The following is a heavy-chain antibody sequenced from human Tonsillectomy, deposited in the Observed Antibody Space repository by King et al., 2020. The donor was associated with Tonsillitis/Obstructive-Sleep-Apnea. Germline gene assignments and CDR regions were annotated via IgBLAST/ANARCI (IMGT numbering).Heavy chain of an antibody. J-gene: IGHJ6*03. D-gene: IGHD4-11*01. CDR1: GFTFSSYG. CDR3: ARSRGTVTTFYYYYMDV. CDR2: LWYDGSNQ. V-gene: IGHV3-33*01. Sequence: VQLVESGGGVVQPGRSLRPSCAASGFTFSSYGMHWVRQAPGKGLEWVAVLWYDGSNQYYADSVKGRFTISRDNSKNTLYLQMNSLRAEDTAVYYCARSRGTVTTFYYYYMDVWGKGTTVTVSS.